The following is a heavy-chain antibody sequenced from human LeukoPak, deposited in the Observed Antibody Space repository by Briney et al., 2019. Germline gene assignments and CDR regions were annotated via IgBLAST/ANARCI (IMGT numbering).Heavy chain of an antibody. CDR1: GLTFSDFY. V-gene: IGHV3-11*05. CDR3: ARDYYYDSGSSYGMDV. CDR2: ISSSSSHT. J-gene: IGHJ6*02. Sequence: GGSLRLSCAASGLTFSDFYMSWIRQAPGKGLEWLSYISSSSSHTSYADSVKGRFTISRDNAKNSLYLLMNSLRAEDTAVYYCARDYYYDSGSSYGMDVWGQGTTVTVSS. D-gene: IGHD3-10*01.